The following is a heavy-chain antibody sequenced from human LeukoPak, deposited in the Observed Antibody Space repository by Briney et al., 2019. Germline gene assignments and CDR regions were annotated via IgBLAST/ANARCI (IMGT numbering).Heavy chain of an antibody. CDR2: IKQDGSEK. J-gene: IGHJ4*02. CDR1: GFTFSSYW. Sequence: GGSLRLSCAASGFTFSSYWMSWVRQAPGKGLEWVANIKQDGSEKYYVDSVKGRFTISRDNAKNSLYLQMNNLRAEDTAVYYCARVYGVRGDSSGPAGYWGQGTLVTVSS. CDR3: ARVYGVRGDSSGPAGY. V-gene: IGHV3-7*01. D-gene: IGHD3-22*01.